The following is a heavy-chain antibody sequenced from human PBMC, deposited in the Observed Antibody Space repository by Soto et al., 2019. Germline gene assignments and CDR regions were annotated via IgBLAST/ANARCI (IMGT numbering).Heavy chain of an antibody. Sequence: VKVSCKASGGTFSSYATSWVRQAPGQGLEWMGGIIPIFGTANYAQKFQGRVTITADESTSTAYMELSSLRSEDTAVYYCARATTTDIVATIPHFDLWGRGTLVTVSS. CDR1: GGTFSSYA. J-gene: IGHJ2*01. CDR3: ARATTTDIVATIPHFDL. CDR2: IIPIFGTA. V-gene: IGHV1-69*13. D-gene: IGHD5-12*01.